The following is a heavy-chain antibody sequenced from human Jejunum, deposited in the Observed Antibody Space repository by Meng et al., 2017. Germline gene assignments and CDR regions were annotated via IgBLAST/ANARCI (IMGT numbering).Heavy chain of an antibody. Sequence: QVQHQESGPGLVKPSQILSLTCTVSGEYFHRPDYYWSWIRQPPEKGMEWIGYIYYSGSTYYNQSLKSRVSISGDTCNKQFSLKLTSVTAADTAVYYCARSPYSGSALPFFDYWGQGSLVTVSS. CDR1: GEYFHRPDYY. J-gene: IGHJ4*02. CDR2: IYYSGST. D-gene: IGHD1-26*01. V-gene: IGHV4-30-4*01. CDR3: ARSPYSGSALPFFDY.